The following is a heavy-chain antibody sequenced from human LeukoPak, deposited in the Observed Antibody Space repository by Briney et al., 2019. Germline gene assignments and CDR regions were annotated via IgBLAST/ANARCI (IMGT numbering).Heavy chain of an antibody. CDR3: ARGLNNWNDKDY. D-gene: IGHD1-1*01. V-gene: IGHV4-39*07. CDR2: INHSGST. Sequence: SETLSLTCTVSGGSISSSSYYWSWIRQPPGKGLEWIGEINHSGSTNYNPSLKSRVTISVDTSKNQFSLKLSSVTAADTAVYYCARGLNNWNDKDYWGQGTLVTVSS. J-gene: IGHJ4*02. CDR1: GGSISSSSYY.